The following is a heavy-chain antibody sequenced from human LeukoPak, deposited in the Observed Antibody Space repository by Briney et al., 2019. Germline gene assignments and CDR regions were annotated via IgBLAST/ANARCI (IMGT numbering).Heavy chain of an antibody. D-gene: IGHD3-10*01. Sequence: GGSLRLSCAASGFTFSSYAMHWVRQAPGKGLEWVAVISYDGSNKYYADSVKGRFTISRDNSKNTLYLQMNSLRAEDTAVYYCARDVGVGSGTYYYFDYWGQGTLVTVSS. CDR1: GFTFSSYA. V-gene: IGHV3-30-3*01. CDR3: ARDVGVGSGTYYYFDY. J-gene: IGHJ4*02. CDR2: ISYDGSNK.